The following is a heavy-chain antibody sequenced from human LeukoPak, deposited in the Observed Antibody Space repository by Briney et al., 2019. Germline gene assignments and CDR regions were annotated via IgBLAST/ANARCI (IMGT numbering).Heavy chain of an antibody. CDR1: GFTFSSYA. CDR3: AKDDEVVVPAAMEDY. V-gene: IGHV3-23*01. CDR2: ISGSGGST. Sequence: GGSLRLSCAASGFTFSSYAMSWVRQAPGKGLEWVSAISGSGGSTSYADSVKGRFTISRDNSKNTLYLQMNSLRTEDTAVYYCAKDDEVVVPAAMEDYWGQGTLVTVSS. D-gene: IGHD2-2*01. J-gene: IGHJ4*02.